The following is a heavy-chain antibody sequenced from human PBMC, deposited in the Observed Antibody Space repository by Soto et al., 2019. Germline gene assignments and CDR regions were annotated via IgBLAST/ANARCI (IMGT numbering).Heavy chain of an antibody. V-gene: IGHV3-30-3*01. D-gene: IGHD3-16*02. J-gene: IGHJ6*02. CDR1: GFTFSSYA. CDR2: ISYDGSNK. CDR3: ARGYTTYGMDV. Sequence: QVQLVESGGGVVQPGRSLRLSCAASGFTFSSYAMHWVRQAPGKGLEWVAVISYDGSNKYYADSVKGRFTISRDNSKNPLYLQMNSLRAEDTAVYYCARGYTTYGMDVWGQGTTVTVSS.